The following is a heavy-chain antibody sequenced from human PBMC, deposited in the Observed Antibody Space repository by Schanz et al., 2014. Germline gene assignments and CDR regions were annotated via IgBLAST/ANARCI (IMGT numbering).Heavy chain of an antibody. CDR2: ISPNGAT. J-gene: IGHJ4*02. CDR1: AYTFTGYY. V-gene: IGHV1-2*02. CDR3: ARARYTGYDCSGY. Sequence: QVQLVQSGAEVKEPGASVKVSCKASAYTFTGYYLHWVRQAPGQGLEWMGWISPNGATRYAQNFQDKVTMTRDTSSSNAYMEVTSLSLDAPAIYFCARARYTGYDCSGYWGQGTLLIVSS. D-gene: IGHD5-12*01.